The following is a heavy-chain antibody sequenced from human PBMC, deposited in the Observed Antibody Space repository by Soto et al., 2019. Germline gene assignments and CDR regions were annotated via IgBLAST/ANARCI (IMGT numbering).Heavy chain of an antibody. V-gene: IGHV2-5*02. J-gene: IGHJ3*02. CDR1: GFSLSTSGVG. CDR2: IYWDDDK. Sequence: QITLKESGPTLVKPTQTLTLTCTFSGFSLSTSGVGVGWIRQPPGKALEWLALIYWDDDKRYSPSLKSRLTTTKDTSKNQVVLTMTNTDPVDTATYYCAHDRYSYGPAPDAFDIWGQGTMVTVSS. CDR3: AHDRYSYGPAPDAFDI. D-gene: IGHD5-18*01.